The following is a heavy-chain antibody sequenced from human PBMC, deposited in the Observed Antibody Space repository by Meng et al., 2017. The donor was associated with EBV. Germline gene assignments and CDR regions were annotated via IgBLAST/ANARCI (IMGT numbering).Heavy chain of an antibody. D-gene: IGHD3-10*01. CDR1: GGSISSSSYY. CDR2: IYYSGST. V-gene: IGHV4-39*07. CDR3: ARSSPVRFGELSN. Sequence: QLQLQAWGPGLVKPSXTLSLTCTVSGGSISSSSYYWGWIRQPPGKGLEWIGSIYYSGSTYYNPSLKSRVTISVDTSKNQFSLKLSSVTAADTAVYYCARSSPVRFGELSNWGQGTLITVSS. J-gene: IGHJ4*02.